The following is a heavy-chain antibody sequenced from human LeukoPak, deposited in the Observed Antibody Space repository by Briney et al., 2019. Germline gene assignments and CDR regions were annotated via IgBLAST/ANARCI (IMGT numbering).Heavy chain of an antibody. CDR2: ISSSSSYI. V-gene: IGHV3-21*01. CDR3: ARDPGYSYGYEGPYYFDY. CDR1: GFTFSSYS. D-gene: IGHD5-18*01. Sequence: GGSLRLSCAASGFTFSSYSMNWVSQAPGKGLEWVSSISSSSSYIYYADSVKGRFTISRDNAKNSLYLQMNSLRAEDTAVYYCARDPGYSYGYEGPYYFDYWGQGTLVTVSS. J-gene: IGHJ4*02.